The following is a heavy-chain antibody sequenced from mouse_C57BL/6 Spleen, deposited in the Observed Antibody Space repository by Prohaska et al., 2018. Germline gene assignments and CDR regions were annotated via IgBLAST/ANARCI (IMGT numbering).Heavy chain of an antibody. J-gene: IGHJ2*01. V-gene: IGHV6-3*01. CDR2: IRLKSDNYAI. CDR1: GFTFSNYW. CDR3: TGPGSSLGD. Sequence: EVKLEESGGGLVQPGGSMKLSCVASGFTFSNYWMNWVRQSPEKGLEWVAQIRLKSDNYAIHYAESVKGRFTISRDDSKSSVFLKMNNLRAEDTGIYYCTGPGSSLGDWGQGTTLTVSS. D-gene: IGHD1-1*01.